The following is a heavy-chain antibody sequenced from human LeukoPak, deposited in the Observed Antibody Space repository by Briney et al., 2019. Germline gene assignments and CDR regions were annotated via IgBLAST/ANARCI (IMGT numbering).Heavy chain of an antibody. V-gene: IGHV3-7*01. CDR1: GFTFSSYR. CDR3: ARDQSGYYDSSGYPDAFDI. J-gene: IGHJ3*02. Sequence: PGGSLRLSCAASGFTFSSYRMSWVRQAPGKGLEWVANIKQDGSEKYYVDSVKGRFTISRDNAKNSLYLQMNSLRAEDTAVYYCARDQSGYYDSSGYPDAFDIWGQGTMVTVSS. CDR2: IKQDGSEK. D-gene: IGHD3-22*01.